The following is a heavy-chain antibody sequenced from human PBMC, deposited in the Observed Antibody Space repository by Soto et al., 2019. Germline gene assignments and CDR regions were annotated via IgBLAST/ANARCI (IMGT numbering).Heavy chain of an antibody. CDR3: PRPNWSGSTYYHDS. D-gene: IGHD1-26*01. V-gene: IGHV3-11*01. CDR2: IGDGGTAT. CDR1: GFRFSDYH. Sequence: WGSLRLSCTASGFRFSDYHMNWIRQAPGNGLEWISYIGDGGTATDYADSVKGRFTISRDNTKNSLYLQMNSLRAEDSAVYYCPRPNWSGSTYYHDSRGQG. J-gene: IGHJ4*02.